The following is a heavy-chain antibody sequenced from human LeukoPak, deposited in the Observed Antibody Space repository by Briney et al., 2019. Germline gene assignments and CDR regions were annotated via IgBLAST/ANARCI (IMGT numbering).Heavy chain of an antibody. V-gene: IGHV3-48*01. D-gene: IGHD2-15*01. CDR3: ARDVGYCSGGSCYRWFAS. CDR1: GFTFSIYW. J-gene: IGHJ5*01. CDR2: ISTSSAVM. Sequence: GGSLRLSCVASGFTFSIYWMSWVRQAPGKGLEWVSYISTSSAVMYYADSVKGRFTISRDDARNSVSLQMNSLRADGTAVYYCARDVGYCSGGSCYRWFASWGQGTLVIVSS.